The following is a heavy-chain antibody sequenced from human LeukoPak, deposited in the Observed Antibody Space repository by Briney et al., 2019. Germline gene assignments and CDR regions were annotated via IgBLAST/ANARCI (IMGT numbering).Heavy chain of an antibody. J-gene: IGHJ4*02. CDR2: IKQDGSEK. V-gene: IGHV3-7*01. CDR3: ARDSPSMVRGVEGILPFDY. D-gene: IGHD3-10*01. Sequence: GGSLRLSCAASGFTFSSYWMSWVRQAPGKGLEWVANIKQDGSEKYYVDSVKGRFTISRDNAKNSLYLQMNSLRAEDTAVYYCARDSPSMVRGVEGILPFDYWGQGTLVTVSS. CDR1: GFTFSSYW.